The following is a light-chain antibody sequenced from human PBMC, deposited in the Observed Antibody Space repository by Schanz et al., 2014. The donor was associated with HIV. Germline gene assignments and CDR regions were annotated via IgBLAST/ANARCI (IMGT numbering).Light chain of an antibody. V-gene: IGKV1-12*01. Sequence: DIQLTQSPSSVYVSVGDRVTISCRASQGVSSWLAWYQQKPGKAPKLLISATSTLQPGGPSRFGGSGSVTGFRFSISSLQPDDVATYYCQQYVSFSRTFGQGTKVYIK. CDR3: QQYVSFSRT. CDR1: QGVSSW. J-gene: IGKJ1*01. CDR2: ATS.